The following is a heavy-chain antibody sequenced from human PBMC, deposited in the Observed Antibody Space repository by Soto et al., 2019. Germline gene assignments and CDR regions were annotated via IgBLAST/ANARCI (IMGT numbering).Heavy chain of an antibody. J-gene: IGHJ4*02. CDR1: GGSFSGYY. Sequence: SETLSLTCAVYGGSFSGYYWSWIRQPPGKGLEWIGEINHSGSTNYNPSLKSRVTISVDTSKNQFSLKLSSVTAADTAVYYCARGRTGLTGYYRDLYYFDYWGQGXLVTV. V-gene: IGHV4-34*01. CDR2: INHSGST. D-gene: IGHD3-9*01. CDR3: ARGRTGLTGYYRDLYYFDY.